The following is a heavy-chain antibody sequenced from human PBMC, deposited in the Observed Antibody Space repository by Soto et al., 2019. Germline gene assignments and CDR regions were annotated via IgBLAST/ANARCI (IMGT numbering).Heavy chain of an antibody. CDR1: GFTFSSYA. Sequence: GGSLRLSCAASGFTFSSYAMSWVRQAPGKGLEWVSAISGGGGSTYYADSVKGRFTISRDNSKNTLYLQMNSLRAEDTAVYYCAKDHDFWSGLSYGMDVWGQGTTVTVSS. V-gene: IGHV3-23*01. CDR2: ISGGGGST. CDR3: AKDHDFWSGLSYGMDV. D-gene: IGHD3-3*01. J-gene: IGHJ6*02.